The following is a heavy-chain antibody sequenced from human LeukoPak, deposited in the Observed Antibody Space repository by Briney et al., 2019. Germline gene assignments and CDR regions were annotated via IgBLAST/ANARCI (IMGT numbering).Heavy chain of an antibody. Sequence: GASVKVSCKASGGTFSSYAISWVRQAPGKGLEWMGGFDPEDGETIYAQKFQGRVTMTEDTSTDTAYMELSSLRSEDTAVYYCATDLGPTEDSLILDFDYWGQGTLVTVSS. J-gene: IGHJ4*02. CDR2: FDPEDGET. CDR1: GGTFSSYA. CDR3: ATDLGPTEDSLILDFDY. D-gene: IGHD3/OR15-3a*01. V-gene: IGHV1-24*01.